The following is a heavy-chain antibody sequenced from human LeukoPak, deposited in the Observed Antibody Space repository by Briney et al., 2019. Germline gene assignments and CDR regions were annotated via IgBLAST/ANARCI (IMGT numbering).Heavy chain of an antibody. CDR1: GFTFSSYG. CDR2: ISYDGSNK. CDR3: AKPRVFGFCMYV. J-gene: IGHJ6*02. Sequence: GSLLLSCASSGFTFSSYGMQWGRQAPGKGLEWVAVISYDGSNKYYADSGKGRLTMSRENSKNTLDRKMKSVRAEDGAGYSCAKPRVFGFCMYVWGQGTTVTVSS. D-gene: IGHD2-21*01. V-gene: IGHV3-30*18.